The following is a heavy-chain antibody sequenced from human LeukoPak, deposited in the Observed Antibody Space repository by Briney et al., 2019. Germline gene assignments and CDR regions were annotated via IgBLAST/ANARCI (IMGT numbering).Heavy chain of an antibody. Sequence: GGSLRLSCAASGFTFSSYAMSWVRQAPGKGLEWVSAISGSGGSTYYADSVKGRFTISRDNAKNSLYLQMNSLRAEDTAIYYCAKDGSFSYFDYWGQGTLVTVSS. CDR2: ISGSGGST. D-gene: IGHD1-1*01. CDR1: GFTFSSYA. J-gene: IGHJ4*02. V-gene: IGHV3-23*01. CDR3: AKDGSFSYFDY.